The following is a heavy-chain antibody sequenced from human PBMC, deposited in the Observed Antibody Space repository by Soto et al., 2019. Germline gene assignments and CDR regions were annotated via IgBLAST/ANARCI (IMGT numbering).Heavy chain of an antibody. CDR3: AKRRGAGGHLDY. J-gene: IGHJ4*02. Sequence: DVQLLESGGGLVQPEGSLRLSCAASGFTFSSYAMGWVRQGPGKGLEWVAVVIIGGSTHYADSVRGRFTISRDNSKNTLSLQMNSLTAEATAVYFCAKRRGAGGHLDYWGQGALVTVSS. CDR2: VIIGGST. D-gene: IGHD2-15*01. V-gene: IGHV3-23*01. CDR1: GFTFSSYA.